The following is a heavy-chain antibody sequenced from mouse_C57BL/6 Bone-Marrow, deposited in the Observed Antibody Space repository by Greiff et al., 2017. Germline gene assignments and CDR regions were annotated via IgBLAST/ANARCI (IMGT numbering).Heavy chain of an antibody. D-gene: IGHD3-2*02. CDR1: GYTFPSYT. CDR3: ARLRLTPDSYFYF. CDR2: INPSSGYT. V-gene: IGHV1-4*01. J-gene: IGHJ1*03. Sequence: QVQLQQSGAELARPGASVKMSCKASGYTFPSYTMHWVKQRPGQGLEWIGYINPSSGYTKYNQKFKDKATLTADKSSSTAYMQLSSLTSEDSAVYYCARLRLTPDSYFYFWGTGTTVTVSS.